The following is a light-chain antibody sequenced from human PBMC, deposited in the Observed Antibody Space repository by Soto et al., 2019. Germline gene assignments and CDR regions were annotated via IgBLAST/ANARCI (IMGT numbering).Light chain of an antibody. Sequence: DIVMTQTPLSSPVALGQPASISCRSSQSLVHRDGNTYLSWLQQRPGQPPRHLTYKISSRFSGVPDRFSGSGAGTDFTLKISRVEAEDVGVYYCLQATQFPYTFGQGTKLEIK. CDR1: QSLVHRDGNTY. J-gene: IGKJ2*01. CDR2: KIS. V-gene: IGKV2-24*01. CDR3: LQATQFPYT.